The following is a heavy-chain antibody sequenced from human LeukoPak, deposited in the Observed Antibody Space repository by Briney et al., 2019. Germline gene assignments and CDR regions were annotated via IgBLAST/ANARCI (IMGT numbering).Heavy chain of an antibody. J-gene: IGHJ4*02. CDR2: IYHSGST. V-gene: IGHV4-38-2*01. CDR3: ARALDYGDYPFDY. CDR1: GYSISSGYY. Sequence: PSETLSLTCAVSGYSISSGYYWGWIRQPPGKGLEWIGSIYHSGSTCYNPSLKSRVTISVDTSKNQFSLKLSSVTAADTAEYYCARALDYGDYPFDYWGQGTLVTVSS. D-gene: IGHD4-17*01.